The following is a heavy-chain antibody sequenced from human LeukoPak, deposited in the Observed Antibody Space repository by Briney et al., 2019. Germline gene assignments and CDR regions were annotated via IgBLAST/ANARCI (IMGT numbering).Heavy chain of an antibody. CDR3: ARLDSSSWYSVY. J-gene: IGHJ4*02. D-gene: IGHD6-13*01. V-gene: IGHV4-34*01. CDR2: INHSGST. CDR1: GGSFSGYY. Sequence: SETLSLTCAVYGGSFSGYYWSWIRQPTEKGLGWIGEINHSGSTNYNPSLKSRVTISVDTSKNQFSLKLSSVTAADTAVYYCARLDSSSWYSVYWGQGTLVTVSS.